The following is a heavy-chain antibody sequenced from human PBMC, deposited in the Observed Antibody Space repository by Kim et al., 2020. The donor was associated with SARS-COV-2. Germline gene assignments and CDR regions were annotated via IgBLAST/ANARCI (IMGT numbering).Heavy chain of an antibody. D-gene: IGHD3-3*01. Sequence: KCRFTRSRDNAKNSLYLQMNSLRAEDTAVYYCARDAPWDYDCWSGFPPFDYWGQGTLVTVSS. V-gene: IGHV3-48*03. CDR3: ARDAPWDYDCWSGFPPFDY. J-gene: IGHJ4*02.